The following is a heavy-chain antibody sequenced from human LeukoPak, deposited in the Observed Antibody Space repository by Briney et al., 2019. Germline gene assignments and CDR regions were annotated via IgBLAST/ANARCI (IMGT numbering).Heavy chain of an antibody. D-gene: IGHD5-18*01. CDR1: GGSISSYY. Sequence: SETLSLTCTVSGGSISSYYWSWIRQPPGKGLEWIGYIYYSGSTNYNPSLKGRVTISVDTSKNQFSLKLSSVTAADTAVYYCARAGYSYGYPDAFDIWGQGTMVTVSS. CDR3: ARAGYSYGYPDAFDI. J-gene: IGHJ3*02. CDR2: IYYSGST. V-gene: IGHV4-59*08.